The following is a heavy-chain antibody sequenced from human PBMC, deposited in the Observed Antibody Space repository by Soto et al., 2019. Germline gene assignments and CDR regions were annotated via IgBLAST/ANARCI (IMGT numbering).Heavy chain of an antibody. D-gene: IGHD3-3*01. CDR2: ISANSGRA. Sequence: QVQLVQSGTEVKTPGASVKVSCKTSGYTFSKYDISWVRQAPGQGLEWMGLISANSGRANYAQKLQGRVTMTTDTSTSTAYMELGSLRSDDTAVYYCVRRYFDFWTDFPDFDYWGQGTLVTVSS. V-gene: IGHV1-18*01. CDR1: GYTFSKYD. CDR3: VRRYFDFWTDFPDFDY. J-gene: IGHJ4*02.